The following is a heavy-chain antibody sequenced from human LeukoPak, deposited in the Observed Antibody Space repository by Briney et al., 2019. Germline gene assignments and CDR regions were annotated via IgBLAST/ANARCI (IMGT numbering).Heavy chain of an antibody. D-gene: IGHD5-18*01. Sequence: SETLSLTCTVSGGSISSYYWSWIRQPPGKGLEWIGYIYYSGSTNYNPSLKNRVTISVYSSKNQFSLKLSSVTAADTAVYYCARLRGYSYGSVRFDPWGQGTLVTVSS. CDR3: ARLRGYSYGSVRFDP. V-gene: IGHV4-59*01. CDR2: IYYSGST. CDR1: GGSISSYY. J-gene: IGHJ5*02.